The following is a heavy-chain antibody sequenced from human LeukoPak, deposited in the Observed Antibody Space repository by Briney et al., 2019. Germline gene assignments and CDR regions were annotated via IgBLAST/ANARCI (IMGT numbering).Heavy chain of an antibody. CDR3: ARARDGYNQYFDY. V-gene: IGHV3-21*01. J-gene: IGHJ4*02. D-gene: IGHD5-24*01. CDR1: GFTFSSYW. Sequence: GGSLRLSCAASGFTFSSYWMSWVRQAPGKGLEWVSSISSSSSYIYYADSVKGRFTISRDNAKNSLYLQMNSLRAEDTAVYYCARARDGYNQYFDYWGQGTLVTVSS. CDR2: ISSSSSYI.